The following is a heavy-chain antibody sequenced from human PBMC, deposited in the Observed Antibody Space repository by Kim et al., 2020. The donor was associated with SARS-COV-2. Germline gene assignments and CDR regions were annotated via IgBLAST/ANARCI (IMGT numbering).Heavy chain of an antibody. CDR3: AREVVVAGYSTYYYYGMDV. V-gene: IGHV3-11*01. CDR1: GFTFSDYY. Sequence: GGSLRLSCAASGFTFSDYYMSWIRQAPGKGLEWVSYISSSGSTIYYADSVKGRFTISRDNAKNSLYLQMNSLRAEDTAVYYCAREVVVAGYSTYYYYGMDVWGQGTTVTVSS. D-gene: IGHD1-26*01. J-gene: IGHJ6*02. CDR2: ISSSGSTI.